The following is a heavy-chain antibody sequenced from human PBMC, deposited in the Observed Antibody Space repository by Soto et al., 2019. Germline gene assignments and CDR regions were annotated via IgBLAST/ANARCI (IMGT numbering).Heavy chain of an antibody. J-gene: IGHJ6*02. D-gene: IGHD2-21*02. CDR3: ARGHCGGDCYFHYYYYYYGMDV. V-gene: IGHV1-69*13. CDR2: IIPIFGTA. CDR1: GGTFSSYA. Sequence: ASVKVSCKASGGTFSSYAISWVRQAPGQGLEWMGGIIPIFGTANYAQKFQGRVTITADESTSTAYMELSSLRSEDTAVYYCARGHCGGDCYFHYYYYYYGMDVWGQGTTVTVSS.